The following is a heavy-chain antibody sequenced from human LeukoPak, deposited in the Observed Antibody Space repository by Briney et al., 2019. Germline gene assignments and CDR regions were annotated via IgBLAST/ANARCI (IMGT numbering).Heavy chain of an antibody. D-gene: IGHD3-10*01. CDR3: ARGHYYGSGSYPAPFDP. Sequence: GGSLRLACAASEFTFSDYYMCWIRQAPEKGLEWVSYISSSGSTIYYADSVKGRFTISRDNAKNSLYLQMNSLRAEDTAVYYCARGHYYGSGSYPAPFDPWGQGTLVTVSS. J-gene: IGHJ5*02. CDR2: ISSSGSTI. CDR1: EFTFSDYY. V-gene: IGHV3-11*04.